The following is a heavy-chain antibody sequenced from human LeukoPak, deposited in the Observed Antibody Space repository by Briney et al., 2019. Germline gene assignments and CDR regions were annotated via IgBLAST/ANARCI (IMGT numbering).Heavy chain of an antibody. D-gene: IGHD3-10*01. V-gene: IGHV3-30-3*01. Sequence: PGRSLRLSCAASGFTFRNYIMHWVRQTPGKGLEWVAVMSADGVDKNHADSVKGRFTMSRDNSRNTLYLQMNSLRVEDTARYYCVRVRGGERGCYGMDVWGQGTTVTVSS. CDR1: GFTFRNYI. CDR2: MSADGVDK. CDR3: VRVRGGERGCYGMDV. J-gene: IGHJ6*01.